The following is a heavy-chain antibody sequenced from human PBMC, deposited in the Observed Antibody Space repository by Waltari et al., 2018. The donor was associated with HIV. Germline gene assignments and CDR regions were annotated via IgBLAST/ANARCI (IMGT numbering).Heavy chain of an antibody. D-gene: IGHD2-15*01. V-gene: IGHV3-7*03. CDR1: GFDFRRFS. Sequence: LVQSGGGEVQEGGSLVLSCSGSGFDFRRFSFNWVRQTPRRGLGGWASLRRDTYEANYLASVRGRFIISRDNVKSSAYLEMTSLRVEDTATYYCVRDDPGYVAIDYWGQGSQVVVS. CDR3: VRDDPGYVAIDY. CDR2: LRRDTYEA. J-gene: IGHJ4*02.